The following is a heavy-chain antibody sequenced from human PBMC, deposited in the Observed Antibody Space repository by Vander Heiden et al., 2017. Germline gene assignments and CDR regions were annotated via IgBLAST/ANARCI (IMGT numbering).Heavy chain of an antibody. J-gene: IGHJ4*02. CDR1: GGTFSSYA. CDR2: IIPIFGTA. CDR3: ARVVAGTPDFFDY. Sequence: QVQLVQSGAEVKKPRSSVKLSCKASGGTFSSYAISWVRQAPGQGLEWMGGIIPIFGTANYAQKFQGRVTITADESTSTAYMEMSSLRYEDTAVYYCARVVAGTPDFFDYWGQGTLVTVSS. V-gene: IGHV1-69*01. D-gene: IGHD1-7*01.